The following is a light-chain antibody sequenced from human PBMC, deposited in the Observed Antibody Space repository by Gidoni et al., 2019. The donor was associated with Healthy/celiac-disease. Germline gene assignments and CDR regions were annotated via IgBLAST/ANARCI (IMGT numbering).Light chain of an antibody. CDR2: GNS. CDR3: QSYDSSLSGSGV. Sequence: QSVLTQPPPVSGAPGQRVTISCTGSSSNIGAGYDVHWYQQLPGTAPKRLIYGNSNRPSGVPDRFSGSKSGTSASLAITGLQAEDEADYYCQSYDSSLSGSGVFGGGTKLTVL. V-gene: IGLV1-40*01. J-gene: IGLJ2*01. CDR1: SSNIGAGYD.